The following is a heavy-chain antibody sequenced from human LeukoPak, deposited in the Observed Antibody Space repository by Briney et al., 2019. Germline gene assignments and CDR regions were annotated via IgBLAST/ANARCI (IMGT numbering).Heavy chain of an antibody. Sequence: ASVKVSCKASGGTFSSYAISWVRQAPGQGLEWMGRIIPIFGTANYAQTFQGRVTITTDESTSTAYMELSSLRSEDTAVYYCASQPLRRNSSGPPQEFDYWGQGTLVTVSS. CDR1: GGTFSSYA. CDR2: IIPIFGTA. D-gene: IGHD3-22*01. CDR3: ASQPLRRNSSGPPQEFDY. J-gene: IGHJ4*02. V-gene: IGHV1-69*05.